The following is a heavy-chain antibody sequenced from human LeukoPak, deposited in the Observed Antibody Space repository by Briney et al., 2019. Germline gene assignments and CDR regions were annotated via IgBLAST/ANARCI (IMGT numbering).Heavy chain of an antibody. J-gene: IGHJ3*02. Sequence: PSETLSLTCAVYGGSFSGYYWSWIRQPPGKGLEWIGEINHSGSTNYNPSLKSRVTISVDTSKNQFSLKLSSVTAADTAVYYCARDSDYPDAFDIWGQGTMVTVSS. D-gene: IGHD4-11*01. CDR1: GGSFSGYY. V-gene: IGHV4-34*01. CDR3: ARDSDYPDAFDI. CDR2: INHSGST.